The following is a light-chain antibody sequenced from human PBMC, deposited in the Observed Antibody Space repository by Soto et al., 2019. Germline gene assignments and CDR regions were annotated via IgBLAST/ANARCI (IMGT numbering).Light chain of an antibody. CDR2: DAS. CDR1: QSVSTY. J-gene: IGKJ2*01. Sequence: EIVLTQSPATLSLSPGERATLSCRASQSVSTYLAWYQQKPGQAPRLLIYDASNRATGIPARFSGSGSGTDFTLTISCLEPEYFAVYYCQHRSNWPRTFGQGTKLEIK. V-gene: IGKV3-11*01. CDR3: QHRSNWPRT.